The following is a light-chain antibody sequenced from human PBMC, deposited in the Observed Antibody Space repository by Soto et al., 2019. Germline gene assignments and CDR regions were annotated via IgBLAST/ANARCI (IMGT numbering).Light chain of an antibody. CDR2: DVS. Sequence: QSVLTQPASVSGSPGQSITISCTGTSSVVGGYNYVSWYQQHPGKAPKLMIYDVSNRPSGVPNRFSGSKSGNTASLTISGLQADDEADYYCSSYTSSSPYVFGTGTKVTVL. V-gene: IGLV2-14*01. J-gene: IGLJ1*01. CDR3: SSYTSSSPYV. CDR1: SSVVGGYNY.